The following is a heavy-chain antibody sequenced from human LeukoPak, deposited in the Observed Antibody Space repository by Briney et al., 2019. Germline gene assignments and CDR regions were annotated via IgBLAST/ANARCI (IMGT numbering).Heavy chain of an antibody. J-gene: IGHJ4*02. V-gene: IGHV3-30*03. Sequence: GWSLRLSCAASGVTFRSYGMHWVRQAPGKGLEWVALISSDGNDKLYGESVRGRFTVSRDDSKSTLYLQMNSLRAEDTAVYYCTTKVIRGNSGDDYDDWGQGTLVTVSS. CDR1: GVTFRSYG. D-gene: IGHD5-12*01. CDR2: ISSDGNDK. CDR3: TTKVIRGNSGDDYDD.